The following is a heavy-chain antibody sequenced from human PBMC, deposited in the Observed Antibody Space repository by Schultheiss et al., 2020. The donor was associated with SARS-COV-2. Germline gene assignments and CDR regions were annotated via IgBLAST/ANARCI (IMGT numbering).Heavy chain of an antibody. V-gene: IGHV4-34*09. CDR3: ASPKTRNYYDSSNNYGMDV. Sequence: SQTLSLTCAVYGGSFSGYYWSWIRQPPGKGLEWIGSIYYSRSTYYNPSLKSRVTISVDTSKNQFSLKLSSVTAADTAVYYCASPKTRNYYDSSNNYGMDVWGQGTTVTVAS. CDR1: GGSFSGYY. D-gene: IGHD3-22*01. CDR2: IYYSRST. J-gene: IGHJ6*02.